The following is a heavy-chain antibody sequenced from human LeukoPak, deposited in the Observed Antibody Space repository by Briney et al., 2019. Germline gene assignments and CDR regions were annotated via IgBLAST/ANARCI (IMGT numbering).Heavy chain of an antibody. J-gene: IGHJ5*02. V-gene: IGHV1-46*01. Sequence: ASVKVSCKASGYTFTSYYMHWVRQAPGQGLEWVGLINPSGSSTSYAQKFQGRFSLTRDMSTSTDYMELSSLRSEDTAVYYCARDNSVGDTAWWFDPWGQGTLVTVSS. CDR1: GYTFTSYY. D-gene: IGHD1-26*01. CDR3: ARDNSVGDTAWWFDP. CDR2: INPSGSST.